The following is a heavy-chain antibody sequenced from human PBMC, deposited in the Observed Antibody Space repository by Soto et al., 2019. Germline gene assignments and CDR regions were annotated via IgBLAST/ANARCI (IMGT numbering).Heavy chain of an antibody. J-gene: IGHJ4*02. CDR2: IYYSGST. CDR1: GGSVSSGSYY. CDR3: ARARKAPYFDY. Sequence: SETLSLTCTVSGGSVSSGSYYWSWIRQPPGKGLEWIGYIYYSGSTNYNPSLKSRVTISVDTSKNQFSLKLSSMTAADTAVYYCARARKAPYFDYWGQGTLVTV. V-gene: IGHV4-61*01.